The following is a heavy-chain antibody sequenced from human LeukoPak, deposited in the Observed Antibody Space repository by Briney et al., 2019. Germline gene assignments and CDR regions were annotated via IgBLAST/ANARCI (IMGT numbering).Heavy chain of an antibody. CDR2: IYRSGST. D-gene: IGHD3-22*01. CDR3: ARANYYDSSGYSRGAFDI. V-gene: IGHV4-38-2*02. J-gene: IGHJ3*02. CDR1: GYSITSGFY. Sequence: SEALSLTCTVSGYSITSGFYWGWIRQPPGKGLEWIGSIYRSGSTYYNPSLKSRVTISVDTSKNQFSLKLSSVTAADTAMYYCARANYYDSSGYSRGAFDIWGQGTMVTVSS.